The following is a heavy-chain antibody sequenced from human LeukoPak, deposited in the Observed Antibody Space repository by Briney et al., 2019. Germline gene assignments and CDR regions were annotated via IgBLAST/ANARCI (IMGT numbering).Heavy chain of an antibody. Sequence: SETLSLTCTVSGGSISSGDYYWSWIRQPPGRGLEWIGSIYHSGSTYYNPSLKSRVTISVDTSKNQFSLKLSSVTAADTAVYYCAGRPDASGSYSLDYWGQGTLVTVSS. CDR1: GGSISSGDYY. CDR2: IYHSGST. J-gene: IGHJ4*02. V-gene: IGHV4-30-4*01. D-gene: IGHD3-10*01. CDR3: AGRPDASGSYSLDY.